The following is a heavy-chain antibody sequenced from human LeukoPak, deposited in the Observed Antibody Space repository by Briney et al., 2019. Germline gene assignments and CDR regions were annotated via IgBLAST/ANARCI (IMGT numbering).Heavy chain of an antibody. Sequence: SETLSLTCTVSGGSISSYYWSWIRQPPGKGLEWIGYIYYSGSTNHSPSLKSRVTISVDTSKNQISLKLSSVTAADTAVYYCARASGELYGSGSYYLDYWGQGTLVTVSS. J-gene: IGHJ4*02. CDR3: ARASGELYGSGSYYLDY. CDR1: GGSISSYY. D-gene: IGHD3-10*01. V-gene: IGHV4-59*01. CDR2: IYYSGST.